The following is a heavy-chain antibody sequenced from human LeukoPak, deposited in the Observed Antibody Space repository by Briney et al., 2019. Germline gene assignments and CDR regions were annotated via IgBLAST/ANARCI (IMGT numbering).Heavy chain of an antibody. V-gene: IGHV4-4*07. Sequence: PSETLSLTCTVSGGSISSYYWSWLRQPAGKGLEWVGRVFASGSTNYNPSLKSRVTLSVDTSKNQFSLKLRSVTDADTAVYYCVRGIVGTTRHFDLWGQGTLVTVSS. CDR1: GGSISSYY. D-gene: IGHD1-26*01. CDR2: VFASGST. CDR3: VRGIVGTTRHFDL. J-gene: IGHJ4*02.